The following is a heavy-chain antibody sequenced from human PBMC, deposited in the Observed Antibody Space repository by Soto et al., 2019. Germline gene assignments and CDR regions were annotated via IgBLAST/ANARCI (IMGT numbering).Heavy chain of an antibody. Sequence: ASVKASCKASGYSFTDYHIHWVRQAPGQGLEWLWLLNPKSRVTSTAQKFQGWVTMTTDTSISTASMELTRLTSDDTAIYYCARGDSTDCSNGVCSFFYNHDMDVWGQGTTVTVAS. D-gene: IGHD2-8*01. V-gene: IGHV1-2*04. CDR3: ARGDSTDCSNGVCSFFYNHDMDV. J-gene: IGHJ6*02. CDR1: GYSFTDYH. CDR2: LNPKSRVT.